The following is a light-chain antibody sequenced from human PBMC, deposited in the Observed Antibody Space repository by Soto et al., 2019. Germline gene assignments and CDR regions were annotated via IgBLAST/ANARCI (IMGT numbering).Light chain of an antibody. CDR3: QKYDTAPQT. CDR1: QGIIDY. J-gene: IGKJ1*01. V-gene: IGKV1-27*01. CDR2: AAS. Sequence: DIQMTQSPSSLSASVADTVTITCRASQGIIDYLAWYQQRPGKVPKLLIYAASTLQTGVPSRFSGSGAGTDFTLTISSLQPEDVGSYYCQKYDTAPQTFGQGTRVEIK.